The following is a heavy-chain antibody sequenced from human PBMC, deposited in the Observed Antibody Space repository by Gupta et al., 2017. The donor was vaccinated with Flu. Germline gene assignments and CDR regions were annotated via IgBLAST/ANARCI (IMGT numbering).Heavy chain of an antibody. J-gene: IGHJ4*02. V-gene: IGHV3-48*01. CDR3: ARRKPNDYYFDF. D-gene: IGHD5-12*01. CDR2: ISSTSNTR. Sequence: LRQAPGKGLEWVSYISSTSNTRYYADSVKGRFTISRDNAKDSLYLQMNSLRAEDTAVYYCARRKPNDYYFDFWGQGTLVTVAS.